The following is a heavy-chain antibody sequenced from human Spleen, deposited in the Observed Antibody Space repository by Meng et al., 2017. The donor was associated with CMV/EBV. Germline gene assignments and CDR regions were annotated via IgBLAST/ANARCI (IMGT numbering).Heavy chain of an antibody. CDR2: MNPNSGNT. V-gene: IGHV1-8*01. D-gene: IGHD3-10*01. Sequence: ASVKVSCKASGYTFTSYDINWVRQATGQVLEWMGWMNPNSGNTEYAQKFQGRVTMIRNTSISTAYMELNSLKSEDTAVYYCARGKGKNAFDIWGQGTMVTVSS. CDR3: ARGKGKNAFDI. CDR1: GYTFTSYD. J-gene: IGHJ3*02.